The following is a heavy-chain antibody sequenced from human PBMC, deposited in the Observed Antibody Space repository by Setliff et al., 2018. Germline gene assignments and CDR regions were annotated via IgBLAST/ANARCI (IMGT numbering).Heavy chain of an antibody. J-gene: IGHJ6*03. V-gene: IGHV4-4*07. D-gene: IGHD6-19*01. CDR3: AREQWLDPPGYYYMDV. Sequence: SETLSLTCTVSGGSISSYYWSWIRQPAGKGLEWIGRIYASGSTNYNPSLKSRVTMSVDMSENQFSLNLNSVTAADMAVYYCAREQWLDPPGYYYMDVWAKGTTVTVSS. CDR2: IYASGST. CDR1: GGSISSYY.